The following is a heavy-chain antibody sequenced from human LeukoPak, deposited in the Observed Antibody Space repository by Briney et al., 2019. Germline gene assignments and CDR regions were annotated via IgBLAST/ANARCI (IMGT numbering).Heavy chain of an antibody. D-gene: IGHD1-26*01. V-gene: IGHV1-24*01. CDR1: GYTLTELS. CDR2: FDPEDGET. CDR3: ATESGSSHPFDY. J-gene: IGHJ4*02. Sequence: ASVKVSCKVSGYTLTELSMHWVRQAPGKRLEWMGGFDPEDGETIYAQKFQGRVTMTEDTSTDTAYMELSSLRSEDTAVYYCATESGSSHPFDYWGQGTLVTVSS.